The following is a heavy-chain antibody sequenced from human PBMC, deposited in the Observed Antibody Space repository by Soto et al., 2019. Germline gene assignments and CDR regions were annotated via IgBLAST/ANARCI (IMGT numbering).Heavy chain of an antibody. Sequence: QVQLVESGGGVVQPGRSLRLSCAASGFTFSSYAMHWVRQAPGKGLEWVAVMSYDGSNKYYADSVKGRFTISRDNSKNTLYLQMNSLRAEDTAVYYCARDQYYDFWSGYYKYYYYGMDVWGQGTTVTVSS. D-gene: IGHD3-3*01. V-gene: IGHV3-30-3*01. CDR1: GFTFSSYA. J-gene: IGHJ6*02. CDR2: MSYDGSNK. CDR3: ARDQYYDFWSGYYKYYYYGMDV.